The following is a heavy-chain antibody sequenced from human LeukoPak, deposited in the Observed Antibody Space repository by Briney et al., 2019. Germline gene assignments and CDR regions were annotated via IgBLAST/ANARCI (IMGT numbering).Heavy chain of an antibody. CDR2: INPSGGST. J-gene: IGHJ4*02. CDR1: GYTFTSYY. CDR3: ARDFQYYDIIGYNTGFAS. D-gene: IGHD3-22*01. V-gene: IGHV1-46*01. Sequence: ASVKVSCKACGYTFTSYYMHWVRQAPGQGLEGMGIINPSGGSTSYAQKFQGRVTMTRDTSKSTVYMALSSLRSEDTAVYYCARDFQYYDIIGYNTGFASWGKGILVTASS.